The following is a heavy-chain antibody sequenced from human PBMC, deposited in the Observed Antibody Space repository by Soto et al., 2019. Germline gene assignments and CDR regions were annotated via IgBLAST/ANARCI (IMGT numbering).Heavy chain of an antibody. D-gene: IGHD3-10*01. Sequence: QVQLQESGPGLVKPSQTLSLTCTVSGGSISSGDYYWSWIRQHPGKGLEWIGYIYYSGSTYYNPSLKSPVTISVDTSKNQFSLKLSSVTAADTAVYYCARDALFSGSFSSKDAFDIWGQGTMVTVSS. CDR3: ARDALFSGSFSSKDAFDI. CDR1: GGSISSGDYY. J-gene: IGHJ3*02. V-gene: IGHV4-31*01. CDR2: IYYSGST.